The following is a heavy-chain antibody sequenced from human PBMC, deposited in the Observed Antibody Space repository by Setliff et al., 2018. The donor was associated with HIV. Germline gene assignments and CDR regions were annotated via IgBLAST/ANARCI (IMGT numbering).Heavy chain of an antibody. CDR1: GFTFSDYP. V-gene: IGHV3-15*05. J-gene: IGHJ4*02. CDR2: IKNKTDGGTA. CDR3: TTDRPRLERHFFDSSGYLDS. D-gene: IGHD3-22*01. Sequence: PGGSVRLSCRTFGFTFSDYPMSWVRQAPGKGLAWVGRIKNKTDGGTADYAAPVKGRFTISRDDSKNTVYLQMDSLKSEDTAVYFCTTDRPRLERHFFDSSGYLDSWGQGTLVTVSS.